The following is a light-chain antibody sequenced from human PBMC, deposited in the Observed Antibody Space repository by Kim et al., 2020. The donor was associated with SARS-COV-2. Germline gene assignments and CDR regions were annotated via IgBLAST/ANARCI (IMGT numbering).Light chain of an antibody. Sequence: DIQMTQSPSTLSASVGDRITITCRASQSINIWLAWYQQKPGKAPKLLIYKASSLESGVPSRFSGSGSGTEFTLTISSLQPDDFATYYCQQYDNYSWTFGQGTKVEI. CDR1: QSINIW. V-gene: IGKV1-5*03. CDR3: QQYDNYSWT. J-gene: IGKJ1*01. CDR2: KAS.